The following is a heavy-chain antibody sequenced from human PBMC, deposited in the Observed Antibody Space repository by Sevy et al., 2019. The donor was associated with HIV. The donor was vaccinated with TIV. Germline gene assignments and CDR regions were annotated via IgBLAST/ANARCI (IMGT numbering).Heavy chain of an antibody. CDR1: GFTFSSHW. J-gene: IGHJ4*02. CDR2: ISGSGGST. CDR3: ARLITMVRGVTAKQLDY. D-gene: IGHD3-10*01. Sequence: GGSLRLSCAASGFTFSSHWMQWVRQAPGKGLVWVSAISGSGGSTYYADSVKGRFTISRDNSKNTLYLQMNSLRAEDTAVYYCARLITMVRGVTAKQLDYWGQGTLVTVSS. V-gene: IGHV3-23*01.